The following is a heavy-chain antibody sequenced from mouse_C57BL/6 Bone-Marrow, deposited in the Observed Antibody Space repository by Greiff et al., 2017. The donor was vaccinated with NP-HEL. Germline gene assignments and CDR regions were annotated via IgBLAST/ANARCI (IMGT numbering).Heavy chain of an antibody. Sequence: QVQLKQSGAELAKPGASVKLSCKASGSTFTSYWMHWVKQRPGQGLEWSGYINPSSGYTKYNQKFKDKATLTADKSSSTAYMQLSSLTYEDSAVYYCALYSWFAYWGQGTLVTVSA. V-gene: IGHV1-7*01. CDR1: GSTFTSYW. CDR3: ALYSWFAY. D-gene: IGHD1-1*01. J-gene: IGHJ3*01. CDR2: INPSSGYT.